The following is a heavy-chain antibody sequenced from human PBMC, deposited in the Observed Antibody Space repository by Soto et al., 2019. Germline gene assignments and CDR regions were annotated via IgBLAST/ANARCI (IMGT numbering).Heavy chain of an antibody. Sequence: EVQLLESGGGLVQPRGSLSISWAASGFTFSSYAMSWVRQAPGKGLEWVSAISGSGGSTYYADSVKGRFTISRDNSKNTLYLQMNSLRAEDTAVYYCAKSGLTILGVASGFDYWGQGTLVTVSS. CDR3: AKSGLTILGVASGFDY. V-gene: IGHV3-23*01. D-gene: IGHD3-3*01. CDR2: ISGSGGST. CDR1: GFTFSSYA. J-gene: IGHJ4*02.